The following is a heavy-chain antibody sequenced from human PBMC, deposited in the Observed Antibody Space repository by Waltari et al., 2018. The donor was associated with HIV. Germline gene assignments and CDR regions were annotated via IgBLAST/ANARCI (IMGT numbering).Heavy chain of an antibody. J-gene: IGHJ6*02. CDR1: GGSISSGGYY. CDR3: ARDSSSWNYYGMDV. V-gene: IGHV4-31*03. D-gene: IGHD6-13*01. CDR2: IYYSGST. Sequence: QVQLQESGPGLVKPSQTLSLTCTVSGGSISSGGYYWSWIRQHPGKGLEWIGYIYYSGSTYYNPSLKSRVTISVDTSKNQFSLKLSSVTAADTAVYYCARDSSSWNYYGMDVWGQGTTVTVSS.